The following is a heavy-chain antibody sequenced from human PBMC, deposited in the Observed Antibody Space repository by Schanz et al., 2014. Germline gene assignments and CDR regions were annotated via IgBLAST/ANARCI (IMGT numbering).Heavy chain of an antibody. J-gene: IGHJ1*01. CDR3: AKESEIVVVVGTSMSGDFHH. CDR1: GFTFSTYW. V-gene: IGHV3-74*01. Sequence: DVQLVDSGGGLVQPGGSLRLSCAASGFTFSTYWMHWVRQAPGKGLVWVSHINSDGTTTTYADSVKGRFTISRDNSNNTLYLQMNSLRAEDTAVYFCAKESEIVVVVGTSMSGDFHHWGQGTLVTVSS. D-gene: IGHD2-15*01. CDR2: INSDGTTT.